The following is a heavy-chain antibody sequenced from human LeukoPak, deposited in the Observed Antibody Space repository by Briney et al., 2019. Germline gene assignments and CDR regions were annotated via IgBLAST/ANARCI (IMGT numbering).Heavy chain of an antibody. CDR3: ARARVFGFWSGYYTAYYLDF. D-gene: IGHD3-3*01. CDR1: GESFIGHY. CDR2: INHRGTT. J-gene: IGHJ4*02. Sequence: PSETLSLTCAVSGESFIGHYWTWLRQSPGKGLEWLGEINHRGTTNYNPSLESRIRLSIDTSKNQFSLSVTFLTAADTAVYFCARARVFGFWSGYYTAYYLDFWGQGSLVTVSS. V-gene: IGHV4-34*01.